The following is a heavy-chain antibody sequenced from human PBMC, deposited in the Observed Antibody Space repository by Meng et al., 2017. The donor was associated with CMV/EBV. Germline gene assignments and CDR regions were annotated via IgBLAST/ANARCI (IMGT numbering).Heavy chain of an antibody. CDR3: ATDRGHTSFYSGMDV. J-gene: IGHJ6*02. CDR1: GGSISSTTNY. Sequence: SETLSLTCNVSGGSISSTTNYWGWVRQPPGKGLEWIGSIYYSGTTYYSSSLKSRVTLSLDTSKNQFSLRLSSVTAADSAVYYCATDRGHTSFYSGMDVWGQGTTVTVSS. V-gene: IGHV4-39*07. CDR2: IYYSGTT.